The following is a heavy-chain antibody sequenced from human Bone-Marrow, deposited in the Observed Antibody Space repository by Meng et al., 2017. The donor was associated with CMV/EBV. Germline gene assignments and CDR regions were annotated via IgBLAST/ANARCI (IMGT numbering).Heavy chain of an antibody. CDR2: IRSKAYGGTT. V-gene: IGHV3-49*04. D-gene: IGHD3-9*01. Sequence: GESLKISCTASGFTFGDYAMSWVRQAPGKGLEWVGFIRSKAYGGTTEYTASVKGRFTISRDDSKSIAYLQMNSLKTEDTAVYYCAGAFHPNYDILTGYYSLGDYWGQGTLVTVSS. CDR3: AGAFHPNYDILTGYYSLGDY. CDR1: GFTFGDYA. J-gene: IGHJ4*02.